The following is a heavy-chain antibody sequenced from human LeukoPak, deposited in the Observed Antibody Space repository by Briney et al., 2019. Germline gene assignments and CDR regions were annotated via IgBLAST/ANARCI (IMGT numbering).Heavy chain of an antibody. Sequence: ASVKVSCKASGGSFSSYAISWVRQAPGQGLEWMGRIIPILGIANYAQKFQGRVTITADKSTSTAYMELSSLRSEDTAVYYCARDRAMVPLATPYYYYGMDAWGQGTTVTVSS. CDR1: GGSFSSYA. CDR3: ARDRAMVPLATPYYYYGMDA. CDR2: IIPILGIA. D-gene: IGHD5-18*01. V-gene: IGHV1-69*04. J-gene: IGHJ6*02.